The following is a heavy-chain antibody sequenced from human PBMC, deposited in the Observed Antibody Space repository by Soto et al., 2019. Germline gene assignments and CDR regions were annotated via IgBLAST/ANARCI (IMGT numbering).Heavy chain of an antibody. D-gene: IGHD2-15*01. CDR3: ATGIVVVVAATGFAFDI. V-gene: IGHV1-69*02. CDR1: GGTLSSYT. J-gene: IGHJ3*02. CDR2: IIPILGIA. Sequence: SVKVSCKASGGTLSSYTIRGVRQAPGQGLEWMGRIIPILGIANYAQKFQGRVTITADKSTSTAYMELSSLRSEDTAVYCCATGIVVVVAATGFAFDIWGQGTMVT.